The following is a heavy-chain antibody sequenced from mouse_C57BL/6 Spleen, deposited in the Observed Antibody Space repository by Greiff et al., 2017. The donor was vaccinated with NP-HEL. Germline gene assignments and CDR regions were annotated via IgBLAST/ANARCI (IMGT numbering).Heavy chain of an antibody. V-gene: IGHV10-3*01. Sequence: EVHLVESGGGLVQPKGSLKLSCAASGFTFNTYAMHWVRQAPGKGLEWVARLRSKSSNYATYYADSVKDRFTISRDDSQSMLYLQMNNLKTEDTAMYYCVRIYDGYYDDFFAYWGQGTLVTVSA. D-gene: IGHD2-3*01. CDR2: LRSKSSNYAT. CDR1: GFTFNTYA. J-gene: IGHJ3*01. CDR3: VRIYDGYYDDFFAY.